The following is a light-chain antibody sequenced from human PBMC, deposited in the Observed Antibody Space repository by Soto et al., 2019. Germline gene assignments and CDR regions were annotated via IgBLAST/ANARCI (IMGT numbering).Light chain of an antibody. Sequence: IQLTQSPASLSASLGDRVIITCRASQGIRSYLAWYQQKPGKAPKLLIYAASTLQSGVPSRFSGSGSGTEFTLTISSLQPDDFATYYCQHYNSYSEAFGQGSVV. V-gene: IGKV1-9*01. CDR2: AAS. CDR1: QGIRSY. J-gene: IGKJ1*01. CDR3: QHYNSYSEA.